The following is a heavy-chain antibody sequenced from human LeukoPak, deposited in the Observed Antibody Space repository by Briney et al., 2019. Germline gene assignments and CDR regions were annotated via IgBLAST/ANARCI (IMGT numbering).Heavy chain of an antibody. D-gene: IGHD4-11*01. J-gene: IGHJ4*02. V-gene: IGHV5-10-1*01. Sequence: GESLRISCNGSGYXFTSYWISWVRQMPGKGLEWMGRIDPSDSYTNYSPSFQGHVTISADKSISTAYLQWSSLKASDTAMYYCARTPAVTPDYWGQGTLVTVSS. CDR3: ARTPAVTPDY. CDR2: IDPSDSYT. CDR1: GYXFTSYW.